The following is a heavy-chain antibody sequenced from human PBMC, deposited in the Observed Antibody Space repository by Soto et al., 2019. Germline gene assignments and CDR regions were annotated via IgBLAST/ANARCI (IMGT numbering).Heavy chain of an antibody. Sequence: SETLSLTCSVSRGSISSYYWSWVRQPPGKGLEWIGFIHRTGSTKYNPSLESRVTISVDTSQNQLSLRLSSVTAADTAVYYCARESAGSRKNNWFDPWGQGILVTVSS. V-gene: IGHV4-59*01. CDR3: ARESAGSRKNNWFDP. CDR1: RGSISSYY. J-gene: IGHJ5*02. CDR2: IHRTGST.